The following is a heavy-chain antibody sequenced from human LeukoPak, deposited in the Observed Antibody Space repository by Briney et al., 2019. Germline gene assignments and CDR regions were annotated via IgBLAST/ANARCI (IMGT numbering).Heavy chain of an antibody. CDR2: SSSSGSSI. J-gene: IGHJ3*02. CDR1: GFTFSNSG. CDR3: ARGASGHSTDAFDI. D-gene: IGHD5-18*01. V-gene: IGHV3-48*03. Sequence: GGSLRPSCAASGFTFSNSGMNWVRQAPGKGLEWVSYSSSSGSSIYYADSVKGRFTISRDNAKRSLYLQMNSLRAEDTAVYYCARGASGHSTDAFDIWGQGTRVIVSS.